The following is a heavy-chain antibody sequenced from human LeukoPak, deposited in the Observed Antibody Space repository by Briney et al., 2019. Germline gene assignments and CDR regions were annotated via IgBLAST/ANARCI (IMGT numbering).Heavy chain of an antibody. CDR2: ISGNARTT. V-gene: IGHV3-23*01. CDR3: AKVGSSWGFGDY. J-gene: IGHJ4*02. CDR1: GFTFSSYG. D-gene: IGHD3-10*01. Sequence: GGFLRLSCAASGFTFSSYGMTWVRQAPGKGLEWVSFISGNARTTYYADSVKGRFTISRGNSENTLYLQMNSLRAEDTAVYYCAKVGSSWGFGDYWGQGTLVTVSS.